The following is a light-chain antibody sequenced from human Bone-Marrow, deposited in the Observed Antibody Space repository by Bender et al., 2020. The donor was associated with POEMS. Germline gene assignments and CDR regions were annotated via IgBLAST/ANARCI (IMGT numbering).Light chain of an antibody. CDR2: NDG. V-gene: IGLV3-21*02. CDR1: NIGDES. Sequence: SYVLTQPPSVAVAPGQTARITCEGDNIGDESVHWHQQKPGQAPVLVVYNDGVRPSGIPERFSGSKSGTSASLAITGLQAEDEGDYYCQSYDNSLGGWVFGGGTKLTVL. CDR3: QSYDNSLGGWV. J-gene: IGLJ3*02.